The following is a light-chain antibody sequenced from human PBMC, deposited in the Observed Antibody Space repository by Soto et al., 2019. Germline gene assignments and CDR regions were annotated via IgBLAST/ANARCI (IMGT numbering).Light chain of an antibody. Sequence: QSVLTQPPSVSGAPGQRVTISCTGSSSNIGAGYDVHWYQQLPGAAPTVLIHSNNQRPSGVPDRFSGSKSGTSASLAISGLQSDDEADYYCATWDDSLKGYVFGTGTKVTVL. CDR1: SSNIGAGYD. V-gene: IGLV1-40*01. CDR2: SNN. J-gene: IGLJ1*01. CDR3: ATWDDSLKGYV.